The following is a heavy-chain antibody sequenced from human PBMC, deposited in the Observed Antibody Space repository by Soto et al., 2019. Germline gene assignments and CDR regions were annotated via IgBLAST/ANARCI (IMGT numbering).Heavy chain of an antibody. CDR3: AREYCSSTSCLNWFDP. CDR2: ISSSSSTI. Sequence: EVQLVESGGGLVQPGGSLRLSCAASGFTFSSYSMNWVRQAPGKGLEWVSYISSSSSTIYYADSVKGRFTISRDNAKNSLYLQMNSVRAEDTAVYYCAREYCSSTSCLNWFDPWGQGTLVTVSS. D-gene: IGHD2-2*01. CDR1: GFTFSSYS. J-gene: IGHJ5*02. V-gene: IGHV3-48*01.